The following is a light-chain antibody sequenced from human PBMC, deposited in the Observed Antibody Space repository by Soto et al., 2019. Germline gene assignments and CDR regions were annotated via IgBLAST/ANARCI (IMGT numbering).Light chain of an antibody. J-gene: IGKJ2*01. CDR2: DAS. CDR3: QQRSKWLYT. V-gene: IGKV3-11*01. CDR1: QSVSSY. Sequence: EIVLTQSPATLSLSPGERATLSCSASQSVSSYLAWYQQKPGQAPRLLIYDASNRATGIPARFSGSGSGTDFTLTISSREPEDFAVYYCQQRSKWLYTFGQGTKLEIK.